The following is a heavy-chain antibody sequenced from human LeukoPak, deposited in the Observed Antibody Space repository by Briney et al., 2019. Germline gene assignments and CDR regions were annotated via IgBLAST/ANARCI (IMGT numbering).Heavy chain of an antibody. D-gene: IGHD3-10*01. CDR3: ARLGHGGSGSLDY. Sequence: GESLKIPCTGSGYSFNSYWIGWVRQLPGKGLEWMGIIYPGDSDTRYSPSFQGQATISADKSISTAYLQWSSLKASDTAMYYCARLGHGGSGSLDYWGQGALVTVSS. J-gene: IGHJ4*02. CDR2: IYPGDSDT. V-gene: IGHV5-51*01. CDR1: GYSFNSYW.